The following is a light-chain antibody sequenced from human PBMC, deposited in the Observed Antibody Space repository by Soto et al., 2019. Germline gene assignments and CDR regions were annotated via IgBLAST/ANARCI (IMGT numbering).Light chain of an antibody. Sequence: DIQMTQSPSSLSASVGDRVTITCRASQNIDNYLNWYQQKPGKATKLLIYAASSLQSGVPLTFSGSGFGTDFTLTISSLHPEDFATFYCQQSYSAPWTFGQGSKVEIK. V-gene: IGKV1-39*01. CDR3: QQSYSAPWT. CDR2: AAS. CDR1: QNIDNY. J-gene: IGKJ1*01.